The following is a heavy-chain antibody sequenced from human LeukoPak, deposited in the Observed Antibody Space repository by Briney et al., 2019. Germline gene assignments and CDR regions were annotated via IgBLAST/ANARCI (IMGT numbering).Heavy chain of an antibody. Sequence: PSETLSLTCTVSGVSMSSSNYYWGWVRQPGGKGRGWFGSIYDSETTYYNPPLKRGVPIPVDTPKRQFSLKLSFVTATDTAVYYCARHSGMATVVFAYWGQGTLVTVPS. J-gene: IGHJ4*02. CDR3: ARHSGMATVVFAY. CDR1: GVSMSSSNYY. V-gene: IGHV4-39*01. CDR2: IYDSETT. D-gene: IGHD4-23*01.